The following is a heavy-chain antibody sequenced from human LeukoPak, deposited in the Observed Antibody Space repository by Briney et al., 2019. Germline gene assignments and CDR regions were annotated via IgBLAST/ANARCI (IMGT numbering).Heavy chain of an antibody. CDR1: GFTFSDYY. D-gene: IGHD2-21*01. V-gene: IGHV3-11*04. Sequence: GGSLRLSCAASGFTFSDYYMSWIRQAPGKGLEWVSYISSSGSTIYYADSVKGRFTISRDNAKNSLYLQMNSLRAEDTAVYYCARVDAYCGGDCYRSVLYFDYWGQGTLVTVSS. CDR2: ISSSGSTI. CDR3: ARVDAYCGGDCYRSVLYFDY. J-gene: IGHJ4*02.